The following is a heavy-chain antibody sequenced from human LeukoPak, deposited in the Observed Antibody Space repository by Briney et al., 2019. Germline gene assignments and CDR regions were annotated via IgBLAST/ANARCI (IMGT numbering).Heavy chain of an antibody. D-gene: IGHD3-22*01. CDR3: ARDRPYYYDRPRGVDY. J-gene: IGHJ4*02. CDR1: GFTFSSYW. Sequence: GSLRLSCAASGFTFSSYWMSWVRQAPGKGLEWVANIKQDGSEKYYVDSVKGRFTISRDNAKNSLYLQMNSLRAEDTAVYYCARDRPYYYDRPRGVDYWGQGTLVTVSS. CDR2: IKQDGSEK. V-gene: IGHV3-7*01.